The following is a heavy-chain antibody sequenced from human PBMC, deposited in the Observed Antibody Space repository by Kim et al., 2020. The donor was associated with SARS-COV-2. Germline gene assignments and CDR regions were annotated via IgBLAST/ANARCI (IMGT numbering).Heavy chain of an antibody. CDR3: ARVAPPAYCGGDCYGDWFDP. V-gene: IGHV4-59*01. CDR2: IYYSGST. D-gene: IGHD2-21*02. Sequence: SETLSLTCTVSGGSISSYYWSWIRQPPGKGLEWIGYIYYSGSTNYNPSLKSRVTISVDTSKNQFSLKLSSVTAADTAVYYCARVAPPAYCGGDCYGDWFDPWGQGTLVTVSS. CDR1: GGSISSYY. J-gene: IGHJ5*02.